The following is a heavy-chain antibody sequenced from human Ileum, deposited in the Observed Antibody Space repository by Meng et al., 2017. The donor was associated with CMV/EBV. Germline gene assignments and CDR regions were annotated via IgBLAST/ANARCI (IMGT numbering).Heavy chain of an antibody. CDR2: IYYSGST. CDR1: ISSGGYY. V-gene: IGHV4-31*02. Sequence: ISSGGYYWSWIRQHPGKGLEWIGYIYYSGSTYYNPYLKSRVTISVDTSKNQFSLKLSSVTAADTAVYYCASGLGYCSSTSCYAGRFDPWGQGTLVTVSS. CDR3: ASGLGYCSSTSCYAGRFDP. D-gene: IGHD2-2*01. J-gene: IGHJ5*02.